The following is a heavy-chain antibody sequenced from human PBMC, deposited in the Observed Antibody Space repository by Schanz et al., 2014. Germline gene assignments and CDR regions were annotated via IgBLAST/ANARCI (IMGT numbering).Heavy chain of an antibody. J-gene: IGHJ6*03. CDR3: ARESGGQNDLDTEPHKYTYMDV. V-gene: IGHV3-7*01. Sequence: VQLVESGGGLVQPGGSVRLSCGASGFSFSTHWMAWVRQAPGKGLEWVANIGDGGADKYYLDSVRGRFTITRDNTKNFLHMEVNILRAEDTAVYFCARESGGQNDLDTEPHKYTYMDVWGKGTTVTVSS. CDR1: GFSFSTHW. CDR2: IGDGGADK. D-gene: IGHD1-1*01.